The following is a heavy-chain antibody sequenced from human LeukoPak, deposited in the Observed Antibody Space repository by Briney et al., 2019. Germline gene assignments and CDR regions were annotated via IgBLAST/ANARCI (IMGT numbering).Heavy chain of an antibody. D-gene: IGHD6-19*01. V-gene: IGHV3-30*18. J-gene: IGHJ4*02. Sequence: GGSLRLSCAASGFTFSSYGMHWVRQAPGKGLEWVAVISYDGSNKYYADSVKGRFTISRDNSKSTLYLQMNSLRAEDTAVYYCAKDGGYSSGWYYFDYWGQGTLVTVSS. CDR1: GFTFSSYG. CDR3: AKDGGYSSGWYYFDY. CDR2: ISYDGSNK.